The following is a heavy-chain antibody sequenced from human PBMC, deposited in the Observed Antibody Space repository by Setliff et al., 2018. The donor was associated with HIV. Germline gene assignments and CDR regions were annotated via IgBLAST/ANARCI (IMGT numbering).Heavy chain of an antibody. J-gene: IGHJ4*02. CDR2: IFHSGST. V-gene: IGHV4-34*12. D-gene: IGHD3-22*01. Sequence: SETLSLTCAVYGDSFIGYYWTWIRQSPGKGLEWIGSIFHSGSTYYAPSLQSRVTISIDKARDQFSLKLSSVTAADTAVYFCARHDNYDNGGYYNLYYFDSWGPGTLVTVSS. CDR3: ARHDNYDNGGYYNLYYFDS. CDR1: GDSFIGYY.